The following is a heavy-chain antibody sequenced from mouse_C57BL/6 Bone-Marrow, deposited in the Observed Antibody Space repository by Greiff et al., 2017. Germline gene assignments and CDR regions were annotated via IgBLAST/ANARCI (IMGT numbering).Heavy chain of an antibody. Sequence: QVQLQQSGAELARPGASVKLSCKASGYPFTSYGIRWVTQRTGQGLEWIGEIYPRSGNTYYNETFKGNATLTADKSSSNAYMELRSLTCENSAVYFCARPPYWGQGTTLTVSS. CDR2: IYPRSGNT. CDR1: GYPFTSYG. V-gene: IGHV1-81*01. CDR3: ARPPY. J-gene: IGHJ2*01.